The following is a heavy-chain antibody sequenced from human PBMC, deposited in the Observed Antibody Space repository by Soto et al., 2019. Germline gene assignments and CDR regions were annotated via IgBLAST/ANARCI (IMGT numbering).Heavy chain of an antibody. V-gene: IGHV3-7*05. CDR1: GFTAIDYW. D-gene: IGHD3-10*01. CDR2: IMKDGCIK. J-gene: IGHJ5*02. CDR3: VSNRDFHRVDL. Sequence: EVQLVKSGGNLVQPGGSLRLSCAASGFTAIDYWMSWVRQAPRKGMEWVGDIMKDGCIKAYPYSVKGRFTISRDNAKKSVFLQRNSLRVEDTGRYFCVSNRDFHRVDLWGQGTLVTVSS.